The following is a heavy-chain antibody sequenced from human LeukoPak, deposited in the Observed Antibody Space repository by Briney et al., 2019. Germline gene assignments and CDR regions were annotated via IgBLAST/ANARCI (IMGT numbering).Heavy chain of an antibody. J-gene: IGHJ6*04. Sequence: GRSLRLSCAASGFTFSSYGMHWVRQAPGKGLEWVAVISYDGSNKYYADSVKGRFTISRDNSKNTLYLQMNSLRAEDTAVYYCAKDGMDVWGKGTTVTVSS. CDR1: GFTFSSYG. CDR2: ISYDGSNK. CDR3: AKDGMDV. V-gene: IGHV3-30*18.